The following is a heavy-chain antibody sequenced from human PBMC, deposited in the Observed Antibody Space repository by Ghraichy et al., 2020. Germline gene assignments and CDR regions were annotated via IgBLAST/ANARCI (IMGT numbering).Heavy chain of an antibody. CDR2: IRGTGGST. D-gene: IGHD3-10*01. J-gene: IGHJ4*02. V-gene: IGHV3-23*01. CDR1: GFTFSTSA. CDR3: AKAYYMVRGRFVSSVN. Sequence: GGSLRLSCAASGFTFSTSAMGWVRQTPGKGLEGVSGIRGTGGSTYYADCVKGRFTISRDNSKNTLYLQMNSLRADDTAVYYCAKAYYMVRGRFVSSVNWCQGTVVTVAS.